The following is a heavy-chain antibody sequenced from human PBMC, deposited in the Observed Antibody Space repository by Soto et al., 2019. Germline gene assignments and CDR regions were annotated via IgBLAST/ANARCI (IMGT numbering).Heavy chain of an antibody. J-gene: IGHJ6*02. CDR3: ARRFGYYYDSSGYPLFYGMDV. Sequence: SETLSLTCAVYGGSFSGYYWSWIRQPPGKGLEWIGEINHSGSTNCNPSLKSRVTISVDTSKNQFSLKLSSVTAADTAVYYCARRFGYYYDSSGYPLFYGMDVWGQGTTVTVSS. D-gene: IGHD3-22*01. CDR1: GGSFSGYY. V-gene: IGHV4-34*01. CDR2: INHSGST.